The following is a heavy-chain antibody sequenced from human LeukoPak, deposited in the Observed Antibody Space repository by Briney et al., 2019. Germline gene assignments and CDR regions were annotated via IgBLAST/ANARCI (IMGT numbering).Heavy chain of an antibody. CDR3: ARVGSGSYPFDY. CDR1: GYTFTSYA. D-gene: IGHD1-26*01. V-gene: IGHV1-2*02. J-gene: IGHJ4*02. CDR2: INPNSGGT. Sequence: ASVKVSCKASGYTFTSYAMNWVRQAPGQGLEWMGWINPNSGGTNYAQKFQGRVTMTRDTSISTAYMELSRLRSDDTAVYYCARVGSGSYPFDYWGQGTLVTVSS.